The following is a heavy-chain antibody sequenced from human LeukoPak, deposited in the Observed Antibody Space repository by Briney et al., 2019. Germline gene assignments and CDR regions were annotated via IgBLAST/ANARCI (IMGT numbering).Heavy chain of an antibody. V-gene: IGHV1-69*01. Sequence: ASVKVSCKASGDTFSGISWVRQAPGQGLEWMGGIIPSFGTPTYAQKFQGRVTITAYESTSTAYMELSSLRSEDTAVYYCARESSRYSPGFFDYWGQGTLVTVSS. CDR2: IIPSFGTP. J-gene: IGHJ4*02. CDR1: GDTFSG. D-gene: IGHD1-26*01. CDR3: ARESSRYSPGFFDY.